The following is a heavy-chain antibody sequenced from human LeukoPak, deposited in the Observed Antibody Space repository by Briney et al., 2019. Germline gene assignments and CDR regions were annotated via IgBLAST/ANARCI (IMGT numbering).Heavy chain of an antibody. CDR1: GFTFSSYS. V-gene: IGHV3-53*01. CDR2: IYSGDST. CDR3: ARNSITMVQGVQSQYYFDY. Sequence: GGSLRLSCAASGFTFSSYSMNWVRQAPGKGLEWVSIIYSGDSTHYADSVKGRFTISRDNSKNTLYLQMNSLRAEDTAVYYCARNSITMVQGVQSQYYFDYWGQGTLVTVSS. D-gene: IGHD3-10*01. J-gene: IGHJ4*02.